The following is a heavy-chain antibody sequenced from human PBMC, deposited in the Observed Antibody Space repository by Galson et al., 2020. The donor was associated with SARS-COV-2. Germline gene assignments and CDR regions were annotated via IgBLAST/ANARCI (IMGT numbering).Heavy chain of an antibody. CDR3: ALRRPTIFGVGPNYGMDV. V-gene: IGHV4-34*01. D-gene: IGHD3-3*01. Sequence: SETLSLTCAVYGGSFSGYYWSWIRQPPGKGLEWIGEINHSGSTNYNPSLKSRVTISVDTSKNQFSLKLSSVTAADTAVYYCALRRPTIFGVGPNYGMDVWGQGTTVTVSS. CDR1: GGSFSGYY. J-gene: IGHJ6*02. CDR2: INHSGST.